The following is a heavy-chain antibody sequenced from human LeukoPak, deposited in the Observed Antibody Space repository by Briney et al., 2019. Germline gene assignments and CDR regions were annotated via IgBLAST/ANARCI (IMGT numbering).Heavy chain of an antibody. V-gene: IGHV3-21*01. Sequence: GGSLRLSCAASGFTFSAYSMNWVRQAPGRGLEWVSAISSSSRSIYNADSVKGRFTISRDNAKRSLYLQMNSLRAEDTAVNYCARDRDDDSSGSIDDAFDIWGQGTMVTVSS. CDR3: ARDRDDDSSGSIDDAFDI. D-gene: IGHD3-22*01. CDR2: ISSSSRSI. CDR1: GFTFSAYS. J-gene: IGHJ3*02.